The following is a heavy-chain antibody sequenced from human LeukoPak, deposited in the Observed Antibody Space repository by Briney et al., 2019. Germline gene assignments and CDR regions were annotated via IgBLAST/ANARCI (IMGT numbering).Heavy chain of an antibody. D-gene: IGHD6-13*01. V-gene: IGHV4-39*07. J-gene: IGHJ5*02. CDR1: GGSISSSSYY. CDR2: IYYSGST. CDR3: AREAAAGTSWFDP. Sequence: SEALSLTCTVSGGSISSSSYYWGWIRQPPGKGLEWIGSIYYSGSTYYNPSLKSRVTISVDTSKNQFSLKLSSVTAADTAVYYCAREAAAGTSWFDPWGQGTLVTVSS.